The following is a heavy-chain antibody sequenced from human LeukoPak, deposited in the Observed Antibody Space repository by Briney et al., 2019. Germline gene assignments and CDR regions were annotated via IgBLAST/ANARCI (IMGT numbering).Heavy chain of an antibody. D-gene: IGHD5-18*01. Sequence: KASETLSLTCAVYGGSFSGYYWSWIRQPPGKGLEWIGYIYYSGSTNYKSSLKSRVTISVDTSKNQFSLKLSSVTAADTAVYYCARTTEGGYSYGYFYYYYMDVWGKGTTVTISS. CDR1: GGSFSGYY. V-gene: IGHV4-59*01. CDR3: ARTTEGGYSYGYFYYYYMDV. J-gene: IGHJ6*03. CDR2: IYYSGST.